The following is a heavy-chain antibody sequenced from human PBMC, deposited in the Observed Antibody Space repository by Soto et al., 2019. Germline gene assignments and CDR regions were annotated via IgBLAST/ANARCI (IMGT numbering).Heavy chain of an antibody. CDR2: INHSGST. CDR1: CGSFSGYY. J-gene: IGHJ6*02. CDR3: ARESGYSSSWRTHYYGMDV. V-gene: IGHV4-34*01. D-gene: IGHD6-13*01. Sequence: SATLSLTCAVYCGSFSGYYWSWIRQPPGKGLEWIGEINHSGSTNYNPSLKSRVTISVDTSKNQFSLELSSVTAADTAVYHCARESGYSSSWRTHYYGMDVWGQGTTVT.